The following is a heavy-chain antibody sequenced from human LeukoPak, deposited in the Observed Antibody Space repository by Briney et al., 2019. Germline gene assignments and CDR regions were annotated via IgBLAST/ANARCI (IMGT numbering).Heavy chain of an antibody. CDR1: GGSISSSIYY. CDR2: IYYSGST. Sequence: SETLFLTCTVSGGSISSSIYYWGWIRQPPGKGLEWIGNIYYSGSTYYSPSLKSRVTISVDTSKNQFSLKLSSVTAADTAVYYCARPNIRYCSGGACSNDGSDYWGQGTLVTVSS. J-gene: IGHJ4*02. CDR3: ARPNIRYCSGGACSNDGSDY. V-gene: IGHV4-39*07. D-gene: IGHD2-15*01.